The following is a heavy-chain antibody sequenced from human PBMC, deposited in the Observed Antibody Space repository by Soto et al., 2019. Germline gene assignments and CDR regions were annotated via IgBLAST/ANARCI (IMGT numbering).Heavy chain of an antibody. CDR1: GGSISSSNW. J-gene: IGHJ4*02. D-gene: IGHD1-1*01. V-gene: IGHV4-4*02. CDR3: AHELRNDAQTADISGGGGFDY. CDR2: IYHSGST. Sequence: QVQLQESGPGLVKPSGTLSLTCAVSGGSISSSNWWSWVRQPPGKGLEWIGEIYHSGSTNYNPSLKIGVTRSVDKSTSKYSMKMSSVSAADTPVYYCAHELRNDAQTADISGGGGFDYWGQGTLVTVSS.